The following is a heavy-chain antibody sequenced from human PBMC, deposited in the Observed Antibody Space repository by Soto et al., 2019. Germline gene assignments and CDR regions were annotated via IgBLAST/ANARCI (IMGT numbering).Heavy chain of an antibody. V-gene: IGHV1-69*06. Sequence: SVKVSCKASGGTFSSYAISWVRQAPGQGLEWMGGIIPIFGTANYAQKFQGRVTITADKSTSTAYMELSSLRSEDTAVYYCASKFITIDSWYYYYGMDVWGQGTTVTVSS. D-gene: IGHD3-16*02. CDR2: IIPIFGTA. CDR1: GGTFSSYA. CDR3: ASKFITIDSWYYYYGMDV. J-gene: IGHJ6*02.